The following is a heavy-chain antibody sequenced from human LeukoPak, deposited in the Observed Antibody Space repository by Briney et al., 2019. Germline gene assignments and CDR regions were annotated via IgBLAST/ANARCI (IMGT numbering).Heavy chain of an antibody. D-gene: IGHD2/OR15-2a*01. V-gene: IGHV4-4*07. CDR1: GESINPYH. J-gene: IGHJ6*03. CDR2: IYKSGTT. Sequence: SETLSLTCTVSGESINPYHWNWIRQSAGKGLEWIGHIYKSGTTNFNPSLTSRVTISLDTSRNQFSLKLRSVTAADTAVYFCARSFLDYMDVWGKGTTVTVSS. CDR3: ARSFLDYMDV.